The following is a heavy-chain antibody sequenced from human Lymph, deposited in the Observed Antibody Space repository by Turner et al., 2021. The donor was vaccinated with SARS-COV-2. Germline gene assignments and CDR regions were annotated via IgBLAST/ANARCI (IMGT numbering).Heavy chain of an antibody. CDR2: YNNKGGYK. D-gene: IGHD1-1*01. Sequence: EVQLLESGGGLVQPGGSLRLSCAASGFTFCSYAMGWVRQAPREGAGGVLGYNNKGGYKNLAGPREGRVHHLRDNSKNTLYLQMNSLRAEDTAVYYCAKDPNWYVLSAVDYWGQGTLVTVSS. J-gene: IGHJ4*02. CDR3: AKDPNWYVLSAVDY. CDR1: GFTFCSYA. V-gene: IGHV3-23*01.